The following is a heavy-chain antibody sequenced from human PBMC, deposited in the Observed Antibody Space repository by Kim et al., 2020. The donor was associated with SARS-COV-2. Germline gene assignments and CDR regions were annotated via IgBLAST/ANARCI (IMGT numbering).Heavy chain of an antibody. Sequence: GGSLRLSCAASGFTFSSYSMNWVRQAPGKGLEWVSYISSSSSTIYYADSVKGRFTISRDNAKNSLYLQMNSLRAEDTAVYYCARGEAYYDILTGSDYWGQGTLVTVSS. J-gene: IGHJ4*02. CDR3: ARGEAYYDILTGSDY. V-gene: IGHV3-48*04. CDR2: ISSSSSTI. D-gene: IGHD3-9*01. CDR1: GFTFSSYS.